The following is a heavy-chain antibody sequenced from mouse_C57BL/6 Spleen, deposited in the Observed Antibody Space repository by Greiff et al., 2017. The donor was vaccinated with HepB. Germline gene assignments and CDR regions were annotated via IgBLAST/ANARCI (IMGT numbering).Heavy chain of an antibody. D-gene: IGHD2-3*01. CDR1: GYAFSSYW. CDR2: IYPGDGDT. Sequence: VQLQESGAELVKPGASVKISCKASGYAFSSYWMNWVKQRPGKGLEWIGQIYPGDGDTNYNGKFKGKATLTADKSSSTAYMQLSSLTSEDSAVYCCASGIYDGYSYAMDYWGQGTSVTVSS. V-gene: IGHV1-80*01. CDR3: ASGIYDGYSYAMDY. J-gene: IGHJ4*01.